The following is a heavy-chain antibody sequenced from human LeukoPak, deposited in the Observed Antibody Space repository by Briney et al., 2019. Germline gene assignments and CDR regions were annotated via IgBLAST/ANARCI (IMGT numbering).Heavy chain of an antibody. D-gene: IGHD3-9*01. CDR1: GGSISSGDYY. CDR3: ARVGILTGYLDY. CDR2: MYYSGST. Sequence: SETLSLTCTVSGGSISSGDYYWSWIRRPPGKGLEWIAYMYYSGSTYYNPSLKSRVTMSADTSKNQLSLKLSSVTAADTAVYYCARVGILTGYLDYWGQGTLVTVSS. V-gene: IGHV4-30-4*01. J-gene: IGHJ4*02.